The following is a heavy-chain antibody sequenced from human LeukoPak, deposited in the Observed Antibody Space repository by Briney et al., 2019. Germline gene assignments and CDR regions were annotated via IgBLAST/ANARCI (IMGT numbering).Heavy chain of an antibody. CDR3: ARGVRGQRITIFEVSVMASAFDP. D-gene: IGHD3-3*01. V-gene: IGHV1-2*02. CDR1: GYTFSGFH. J-gene: IGHJ5*02. Sequence: ASVKVSCKASGYTFSGFHVHWVRQAPGQGLEWMGWINANSGGASYAPKFEGRVTMTRDTSISTAYMELSGPTSDDSAAYYCARGVRGQRITIFEVSVMASAFDPWGQGTLVTVSS. CDR2: INANSGGA.